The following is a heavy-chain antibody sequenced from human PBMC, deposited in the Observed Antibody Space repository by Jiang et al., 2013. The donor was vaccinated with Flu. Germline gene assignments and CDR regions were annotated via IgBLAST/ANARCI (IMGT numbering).Heavy chain of an antibody. Sequence: TDYYMHWVRQAPGQGLEWMGWINPNSGGTNYAQKFRGRVTMTRDTSISTAYMELNRLTSDDTAMYYCASGDIEYNWFDPWGQGALVTVSS. V-gene: IGHV1-2*02. CDR2: INPNSGGT. CDR3: ASGDIEYNWFDP. J-gene: IGHJ5*02. CDR1: TDYY. D-gene: IGHD3-10*01.